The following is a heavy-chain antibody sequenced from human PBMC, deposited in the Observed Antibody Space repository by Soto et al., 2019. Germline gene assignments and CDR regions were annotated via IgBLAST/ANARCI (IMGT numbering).Heavy chain of an antibody. CDR3: TRHPDFWSGYFRVPETNETYYYGMDV. Sequence: GGSMRLSCAASGFTFSGSAMHWVRPASGKGLEWVGRIRSKANSYATAYAASVKGRFTISRDDSKNTAYLQMNSLKTEDTAVYYCTRHPDFWSGYFRVPETNETYYYGMDVWGQGTTVTSP. D-gene: IGHD3-3*01. V-gene: IGHV3-73*01. CDR1: GFTFSGSA. CDR2: IRSKANSYAT. J-gene: IGHJ6*02.